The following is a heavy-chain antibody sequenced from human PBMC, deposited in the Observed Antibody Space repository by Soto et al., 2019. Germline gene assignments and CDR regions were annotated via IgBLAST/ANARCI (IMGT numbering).Heavy chain of an antibody. CDR1: GGSISSGGYY. Sequence: SETLSLTCTVSGGSISSGGYYWSWIRQHPGKGLEWIGYIYYSGSTYYNTSLKSRVTISVDTSKNQFSLKLSSVTAADTAVYYCARDFDSSGSNYYYYGMDVWGQGTTVTVSS. V-gene: IGHV4-31*03. CDR3: ARDFDSSGSNYYYYGMDV. D-gene: IGHD3-22*01. CDR2: IYYSGST. J-gene: IGHJ6*02.